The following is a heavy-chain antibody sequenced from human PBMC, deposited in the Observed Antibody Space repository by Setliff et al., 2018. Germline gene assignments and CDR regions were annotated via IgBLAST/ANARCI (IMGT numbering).Heavy chain of an antibody. CDR2: IYYNGNT. CDR1: GGSISGYF. CDR3: ARTGTKRYFDY. Sequence: SETLSLTCTVSGGSISGYFWGWIRQPPGKGLEWIGRIYYNGNTYYNASLKSRLTISVDTSKSQFSLRLNSVTAADTAVYYCARTGTKRYFDYWGQGALVTVSS. D-gene: IGHD1-1*01. V-gene: IGHV4-39*01. J-gene: IGHJ4*02.